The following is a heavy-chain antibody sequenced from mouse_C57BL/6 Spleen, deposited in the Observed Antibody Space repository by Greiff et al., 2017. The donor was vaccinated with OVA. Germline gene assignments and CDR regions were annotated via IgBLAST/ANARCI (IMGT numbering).Heavy chain of an antibody. V-gene: IGHV1-55*01. D-gene: IGHD1-1*01. CDR2: IYPGSGST. J-gene: IGHJ1*03. Sequence: QVQLQQPGAELVKPGASVKMSCKASGYTFTSYWITWVKQRPGQGLEWIGDIYPGSGSTNYNEKFKSKATLTVDTSSSTAYMQLSSLTSEDSAVYYCASPYYYGSSRYWYFDVWGTGTTVTVSS. CDR3: ASPYYYGSSRYWYFDV. CDR1: GYTFTSYW.